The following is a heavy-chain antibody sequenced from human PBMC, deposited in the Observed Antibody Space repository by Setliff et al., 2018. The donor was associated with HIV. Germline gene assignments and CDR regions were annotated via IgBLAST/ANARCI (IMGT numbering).Heavy chain of an antibody. D-gene: IGHD3-3*01. CDR2: INAGSGKT. CDR1: GYTFTYYA. Sequence: ASVKVSCKASGYTFTYYAIHWVRQAPGQRLEWMGWINAGSGKTKYSQKFQGRVTISRDGTKNALYLKFYNPRPEDTAIYYCARARTVDFWSESLAHWGQGTLVTVSS. V-gene: IGHV1-3*01. J-gene: IGHJ4*02. CDR3: ARARTVDFWSESLAH.